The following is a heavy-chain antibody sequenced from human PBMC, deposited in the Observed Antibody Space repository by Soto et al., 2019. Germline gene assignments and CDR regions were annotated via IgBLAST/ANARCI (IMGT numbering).Heavy chain of an antibody. CDR2: IYWSGDE. D-gene: IGHD6-6*01. J-gene: IGHJ3*02. Sequence: QGTLKESGPTLVKPTQTLTLTCSFSGFSLSTSGVGVGWIRQSPGKALEWLALIYWSGDEHYRPSLKSRLSIFKDTSKNHVVLIMTDMDPVDTATYYCARALATLPVFAFDIWGQGTMSPSLQ. V-gene: IGHV2-5*01. CDR3: ARALATLPVFAFDI. CDR1: GFSLSTSGVG.